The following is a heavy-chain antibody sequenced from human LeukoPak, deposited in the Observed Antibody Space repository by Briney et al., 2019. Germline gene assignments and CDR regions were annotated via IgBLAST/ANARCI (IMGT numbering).Heavy chain of an antibody. CDR1: GGSISSYY. D-gene: IGHD1-26*01. V-gene: IGHV4-39*07. Sequence: PSETLSLTCTVSGGSISSYYWGWIRQPPGKGLEWIGSIYYSGSTYYNPSLKSRVTISVDTSKNQFSLKLSSVTAADTAVYYCAREEELYYFDYWGQGTLVTVSS. CDR2: IYYSGST. CDR3: AREEELYYFDY. J-gene: IGHJ4*02.